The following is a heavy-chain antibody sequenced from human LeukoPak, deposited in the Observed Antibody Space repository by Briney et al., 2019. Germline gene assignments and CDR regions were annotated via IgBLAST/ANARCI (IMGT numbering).Heavy chain of an antibody. Sequence: SETLSLTCTVSGGSISSYYWSWIRQPRGKGVEWMWYIYYSGSTNYTPSLKSRVTISVDTSKNQFSLKLSSVPAADTAVYYCARDTGYSSGWYLDYWGQGTLVTVSS. D-gene: IGHD6-19*01. CDR2: IYYSGST. V-gene: IGHV4-59*01. J-gene: IGHJ4*02. CDR1: GGSISSYY. CDR3: ARDTGYSSGWYLDY.